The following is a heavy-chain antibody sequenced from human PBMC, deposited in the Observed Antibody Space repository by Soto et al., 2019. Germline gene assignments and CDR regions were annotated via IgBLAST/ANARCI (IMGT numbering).Heavy chain of an antibody. J-gene: IGHJ4*02. Sequence: SSETLSLTCTVSGASISSGDYFWTWVRQPPGQGLEWIGEIYRTGSTNYNPSLKSRVTISLDKSENQFSLKVTSLTAADTAVYYCASRDPGTSVDYWGQGTLVTVSS. D-gene: IGHD1-7*01. CDR2: IYRTGST. CDR3: ASRDPGTSVDY. CDR1: GASISSGDYF. V-gene: IGHV4-4*02.